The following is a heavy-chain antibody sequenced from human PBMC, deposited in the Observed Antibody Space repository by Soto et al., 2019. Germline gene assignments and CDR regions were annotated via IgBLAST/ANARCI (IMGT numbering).Heavy chain of an antibody. J-gene: IGHJ5*02. CDR1: GFTFSSYA. D-gene: IGHD6-13*01. CDR3: ARGGAAAGSGWFDP. Sequence: QVQLVESGGGVVQPGRSLRLSCAASGFTFSSYAMHWVRQAPGKGLEWVAVISYDGSNKYYADSVKGRFTISRDNSKNTLYLQMNSLRAEDRAVYYCARGGAAAGSGWFDPWGQGTLVTVSS. V-gene: IGHV3-30-3*01. CDR2: ISYDGSNK.